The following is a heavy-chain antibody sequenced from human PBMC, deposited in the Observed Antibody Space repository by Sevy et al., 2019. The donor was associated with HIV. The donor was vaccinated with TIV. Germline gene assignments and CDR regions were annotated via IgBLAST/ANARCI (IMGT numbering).Heavy chain of an antibody. CDR1: GFTFSTYW. J-gene: IGHJ6*02. D-gene: IGHD2-2*01. V-gene: IGHV3-7*03. CDR3: ARDCSSTSCLWGLDV. Sequence: GGSLRLSCAASGFTFSTYWMSWVRQAPGKGLEWVATIKKDGSGKYYVDSVKGRFTISRDNAKSSLYLQMKSLRAEDTAVYYCARDCSSTSCLWGLDVWGQGTTVTVSS. CDR2: IKKDGSGK.